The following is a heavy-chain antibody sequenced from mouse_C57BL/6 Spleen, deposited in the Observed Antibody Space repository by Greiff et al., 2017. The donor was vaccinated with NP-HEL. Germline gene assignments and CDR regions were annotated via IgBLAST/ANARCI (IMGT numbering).Heavy chain of an antibody. CDR3: AKSSHYGGGAMDY. D-gene: IGHD1-1*01. CDR2: IWRGGST. V-gene: IGHV2-5*01. J-gene: IGHJ4*01. Sequence: QVQLQQSGPGLVQPSQSLSITCTVSGFSLTSYGVHWVRQSPGKGLEWLGVIWRGGSTDYNAAVMSRLSITKDNSKSQVFFKMNSLQADDTAIYYFAKSSHYGGGAMDYWGQGTSVTVSS. CDR1: GFSLTSYG.